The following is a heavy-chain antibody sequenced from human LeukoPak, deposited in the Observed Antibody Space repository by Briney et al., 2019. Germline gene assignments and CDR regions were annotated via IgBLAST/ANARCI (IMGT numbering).Heavy chain of an antibody. Sequence: GGSLRLSCAASGFTFSSYAMHWVRQAPGKGLEWVAVISYDGSNKYYADSVKGRFTISRDNAKNTLYLQMNSLRAEDTAVYYCARGGPLRYFDWLLFYWGQGTLVTVSS. CDR1: GFTFSSYA. CDR2: ISYDGSNK. CDR3: ARGGPLRYFDWLLFY. J-gene: IGHJ4*02. V-gene: IGHV3-30-3*01. D-gene: IGHD3-9*01.